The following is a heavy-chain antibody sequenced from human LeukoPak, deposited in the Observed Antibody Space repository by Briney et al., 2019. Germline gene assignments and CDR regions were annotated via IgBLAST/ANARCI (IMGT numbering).Heavy chain of an antibody. CDR3: ARQAWLEGGVIT. D-gene: IGHD3-10*01. Sequence: GGSLRLSCAASGFTVSSNYMSWVRQAPGKGLEWVSVIYSGGSTYYADSVKGRFTISRDNSKNTLYLQMNSLRAEDTAVYYCARQAWLEGGVITWGQGTLVTVPS. V-gene: IGHV3-53*01. CDR2: IYSGGST. CDR1: GFTVSSNY. J-gene: IGHJ5*02.